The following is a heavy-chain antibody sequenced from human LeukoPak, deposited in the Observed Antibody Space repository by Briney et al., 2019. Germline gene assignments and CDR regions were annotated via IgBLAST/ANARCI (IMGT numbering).Heavy chain of an antibody. CDR3: ARGVDLVGATSFDY. J-gene: IGHJ4*02. CDR1: GDSVSSNSAA. D-gene: IGHD1-26*01. CDR2: TYYRSKWYN. V-gene: IGHV6-1*01. Sequence: SQTLSLTCAISGDSVSSNSAAWNWIRQSPSRGLEWPGRTYYRSKWYNDYAVSVKSRITINPDTSKNQFSLQLNSVTPEDTAVYYCARGVDLVGATSFDYWGQGTLVTVSS.